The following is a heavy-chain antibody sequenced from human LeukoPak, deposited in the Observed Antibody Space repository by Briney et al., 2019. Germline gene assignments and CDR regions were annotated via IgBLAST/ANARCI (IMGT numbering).Heavy chain of an antibody. Sequence: RGSLRLSCAASGFTFKDYSMNWVRQAPGKGLEFVSYISSSHIYYADSVKGRFTISRDNAKNSLYLEMNSLRAEDTAVYYCARDHDWGFDYWGQGILVTVSS. CDR2: ISSSHI. J-gene: IGHJ4*02. CDR1: GFTFKDYS. CDR3: ARDHDWGFDY. V-gene: IGHV3-48*01. D-gene: IGHD2-21*01.